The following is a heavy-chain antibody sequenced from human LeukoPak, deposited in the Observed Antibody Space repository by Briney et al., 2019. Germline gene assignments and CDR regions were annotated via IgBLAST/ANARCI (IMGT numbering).Heavy chain of an antibody. D-gene: IGHD5-24*01. J-gene: IGHJ4*02. CDR3: ARAARKRWLQSGYYFDY. Sequence: HPGGSLRLSCAASGFTFSSYEMNWVRQAPGKGLEWVSYISSSGSTIYYADSVKGRFTISRDNAKNSLYLQMNSLRAEDTAVYYCARAARKRWLQSGYYFDYWGQGTLVTVSS. V-gene: IGHV3-48*03. CDR1: GFTFSSYE. CDR2: ISSSGSTI.